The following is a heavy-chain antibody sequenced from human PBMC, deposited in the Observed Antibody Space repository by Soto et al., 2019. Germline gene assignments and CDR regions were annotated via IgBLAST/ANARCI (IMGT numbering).Heavy chain of an antibody. V-gene: IGHV1-69*01. Sequence: QVQXVQSXXEVXXPGSSVKVSCKASGGTFSSYAISWVXXXXXQGLEWMGGIIPISDTTNYAQKFQGXXXXXXXXXXXXXXXXXXXXXXXDTAVYYCARSQGSSTSLEIYYYYYYGMDVWGQXTTVTVSS. D-gene: IGHD2-2*01. J-gene: IGHJ6*02. CDR3: ARSQGSSTSLEIYYYYYYGMDV. CDR2: IIPISDTT. CDR1: GGTFSSYA.